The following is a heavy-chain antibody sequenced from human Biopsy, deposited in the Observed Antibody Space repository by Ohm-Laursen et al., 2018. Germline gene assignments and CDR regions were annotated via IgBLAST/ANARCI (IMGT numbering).Heavy chain of an antibody. CDR1: GYSSTKYY. Sequence: EASVKVSCKSSGYSSTKYYINWVRQAPGQGLEWMGIINPTGGTTSYAEKFQGRVTLTRDTSTGTVYLELNSLIYEDTALYYCARDETGSSVFGPYYYGMDVWGQGTTVTVSS. CDR3: ARDETGSSVFGPYYYGMDV. V-gene: IGHV1-46*01. CDR2: INPTGGTT. D-gene: IGHD3-9*01. J-gene: IGHJ6*02.